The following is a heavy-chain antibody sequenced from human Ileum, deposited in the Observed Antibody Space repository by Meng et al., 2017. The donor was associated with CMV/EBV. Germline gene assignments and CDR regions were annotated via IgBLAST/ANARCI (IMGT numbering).Heavy chain of an antibody. CDR1: GGSVSSGSYY. CDR3: ATEAPWSGYHVDF. D-gene: IGHD3-3*01. CDR2: IYYSGST. V-gene: IGHV4-61*01. J-gene: IGHJ4*02. Sequence: SETLSLTCTVSGGSVSSGSYYWNWIRQPPGKGLEWIGNIYYSGSTNYNPSLKSRVTISVDTSKNQFSLKQSSVTAADTGVYYCATEAPWSGYHVDFWGQGTLVTVSS.